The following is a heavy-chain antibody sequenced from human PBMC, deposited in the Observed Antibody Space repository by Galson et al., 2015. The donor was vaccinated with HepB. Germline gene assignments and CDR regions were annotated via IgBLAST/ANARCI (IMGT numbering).Heavy chain of an antibody. J-gene: IGHJ4*02. D-gene: IGHD3-16*02. Sequence: ETLSLTCAVYGGSFSDYYWSWIRQPPGKGLERIGEINHSGSTNDNPSLKSRITISVDTSKNQFSLKLTSVTAADAAVYYCARGPASVVYDYVWGSSRQPLYYLDSWGQGTLLTVSS. V-gene: IGHV4-34*01. CDR2: INHSGST. CDR3: ARGPASVVYDYVWGSSRQPLYYLDS. CDR1: GGSFSDYY.